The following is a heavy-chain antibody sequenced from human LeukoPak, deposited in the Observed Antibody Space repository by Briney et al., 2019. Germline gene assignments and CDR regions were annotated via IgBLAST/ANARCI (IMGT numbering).Heavy chain of an antibody. CDR1: GFSVSSNF. CDR3: ARGRRWDLLVSLIDAPDI. CDR2: IFSGGST. V-gene: IGHV3-53*01. J-gene: IGHJ3*02. D-gene: IGHD1-26*01. Sequence: GGSLRLSCAASGFSVSSNFMTWVRQAPGKGLEWVSVIFSGGSTYYADSVKGRFTISRDNSKNTLYLQMNSLRAEDTAVYYCARGRRWDLLVSLIDAPDIWGQGTMVTVSS.